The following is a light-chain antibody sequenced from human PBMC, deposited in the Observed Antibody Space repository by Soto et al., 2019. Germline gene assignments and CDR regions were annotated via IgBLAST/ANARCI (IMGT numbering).Light chain of an antibody. J-gene: IGLJ2*01. V-gene: IGLV2-14*01. CDR1: SSDVGAYNY. CDR3: SSYASSGSRP. Sequence: QSVLTQPASVSGSPGQSIAISCTGTSSDVGAYNYVSWYQQHPGKAPKLIIYAVSNRPSGVSNRFSGSKSGNTASLTISGLQAEDEADYYCSSYASSGSRPFGGGTKLTVL. CDR2: AVS.